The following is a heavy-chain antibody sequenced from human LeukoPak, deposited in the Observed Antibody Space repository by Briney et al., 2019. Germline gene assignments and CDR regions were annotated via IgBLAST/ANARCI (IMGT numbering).Heavy chain of an antibody. CDR3: ARGGYSSSWGSTAYYYYGMDV. CDR2: INHSGST. J-gene: IGHJ6*02. Sequence: SETLSLTCAVYGGSFSGYYWSWIRQPPGKGLEWIGEINHSGSTNYNPSLKSRVTISVDTSKNQFSLKLSSVTAADTAVYYCARGGYSSSWGSTAYYYYGMDVWGQGTTVTVSS. D-gene: IGHD6-13*01. V-gene: IGHV4-34*01. CDR1: GGSFSGYY.